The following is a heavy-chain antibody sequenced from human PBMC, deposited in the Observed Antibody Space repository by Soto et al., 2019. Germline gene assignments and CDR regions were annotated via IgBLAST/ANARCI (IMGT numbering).Heavy chain of an antibody. CDR1: GVSFNNNG. D-gene: IGHD3-10*01. J-gene: IGHJ6*02. CDR3: ARVLYYGSGSYSPYGMDV. CDR2: VSPPFRTS. Sequence: QVQLVQSGAEVKKPGSPVKVSCKTSGVSFNNNGIGWVRQAPGHGLEWMGGVSPPFRTSNYARKFQGRISLTADAATGTVNMELRSLTSEDTTQYYCARVLYYGSGSYSPYGMDVWGQGTTVTVSS. V-gene: IGHV1-69*01.